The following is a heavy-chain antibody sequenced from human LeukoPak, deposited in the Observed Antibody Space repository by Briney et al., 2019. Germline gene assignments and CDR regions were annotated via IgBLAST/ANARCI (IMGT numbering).Heavy chain of an antibody. CDR1: GFTFSSYA. J-gene: IGHJ3*02. CDR2: ISGSGGST. Sequence: GGSLRLSCAASGFTFSSYAMSWVRQAPGKGLEWVSAISGSGGSTYYADSVKGRFTISRDNSENTLYLQMNSLRAEDTAVYYCARDPTTLRDAFDIWGQGTVVTVSS. V-gene: IGHV3-23*01. CDR3: ARDPTTLRDAFDI. D-gene: IGHD1-14*01.